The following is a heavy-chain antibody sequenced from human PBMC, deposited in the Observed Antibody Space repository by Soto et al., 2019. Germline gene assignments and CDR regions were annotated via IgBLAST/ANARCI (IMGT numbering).Heavy chain of an antibody. CDR3: GRASVGTNN. D-gene: IGHD6-13*01. CDR1: GGSFSGYY. J-gene: IGHJ4*02. Sequence: PSETLSLICAVYGGSFSGYYWSWIRQPPGKGLEWIGEINHSGSTNYNPSLKSRVTISVDTSKNQFSLKLSSVTAADTAVYYCGRASVGTNNWGQGTLVNVSS. V-gene: IGHV4-34*01. CDR2: INHSGST.